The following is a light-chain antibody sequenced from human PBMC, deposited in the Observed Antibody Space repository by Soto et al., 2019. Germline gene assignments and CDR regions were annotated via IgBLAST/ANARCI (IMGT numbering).Light chain of an antibody. Sequence: EIVMTQSPATLSVSPGEGATLSCRASQSVSSNFAWYQQKPGQAPRLLIYGASTRATGIPARFSGSGSGTEFTLSISSLQSEDVAVYYCQQYQNWPRTFGGGTKVEIK. J-gene: IGKJ4*01. CDR1: QSVSSN. V-gene: IGKV3-15*01. CDR3: QQYQNWPRT. CDR2: GAS.